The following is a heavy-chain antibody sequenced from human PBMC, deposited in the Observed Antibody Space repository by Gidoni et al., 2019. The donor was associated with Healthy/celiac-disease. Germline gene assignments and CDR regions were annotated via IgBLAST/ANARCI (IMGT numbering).Heavy chain of an antibody. D-gene: IGHD1-26*01. CDR2: IYWDDDK. CDR3: AHSPQGARAIYYFDY. Sequence: QITLKESGPTLVKPTQTLTLTCTFSGFSLSTSGVGVGWIRQPPGKALEWLALIYWDDDKRSSPSLKSRLTITKDTSKNQVVLTMTNMDPVDTATYYCAHSPQGARAIYYFDYWGQGTLVTVSS. J-gene: IGHJ4*02. CDR1: GFSLSTSGVG. V-gene: IGHV2-5*02.